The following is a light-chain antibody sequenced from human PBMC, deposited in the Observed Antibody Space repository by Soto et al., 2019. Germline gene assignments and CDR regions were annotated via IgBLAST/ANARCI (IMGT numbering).Light chain of an antibody. V-gene: IGLV1-44*01. CDR1: NSNIASNT. J-gene: IGLJ1*01. CDR3: AAWDDTLKRYV. Sequence: QSVLTQPPSASETPGQTVSISCSGSNSNIASNTVNWYQHLPGTAPKLLIYYNNQRPSGVPDRFSGSKSGTSASLAIRGLQSEDESDYYCAAWDDTLKRYVFGTGTKLTVL. CDR2: YNN.